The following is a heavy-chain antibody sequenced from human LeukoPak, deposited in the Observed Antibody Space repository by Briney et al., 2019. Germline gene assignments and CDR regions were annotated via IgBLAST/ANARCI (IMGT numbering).Heavy chain of an antibody. D-gene: IGHD3-10*01. Sequence: SVKVSCKPSGGTFRSHTFSWVRQAPGQGLEWMGKITPVIDTANYAQTFQGRVSIYADKSTTTVYMDLSGLRPDDTAVYYCTRVNLRGSNYNWFDPWGQGTRVTVSS. CDR3: TRVNLRGSNYNWFDP. J-gene: IGHJ5*02. CDR1: GGTFRSHT. V-gene: IGHV1-69*08. CDR2: ITPVIDTA.